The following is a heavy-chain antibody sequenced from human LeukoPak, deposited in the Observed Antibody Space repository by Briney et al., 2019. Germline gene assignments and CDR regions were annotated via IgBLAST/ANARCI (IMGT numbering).Heavy chain of an antibody. V-gene: IGHV1-69*13. CDR2: IIPIFGTA. CDR3: ARDQRRITMIVVAGRDYYYGMDV. Sequence: ASVKVSCKAPGGTFSSYAISWVRQAPGQGLEWMGGIIPIFGTANYAQKFQGRVTITADESTSTAYMELSSLRSEDTAAYYCARDQRRITMIVVAGRDYYYGMDVWGQGTTVTVSS. CDR1: GGTFSSYA. J-gene: IGHJ6*02. D-gene: IGHD3-22*01.